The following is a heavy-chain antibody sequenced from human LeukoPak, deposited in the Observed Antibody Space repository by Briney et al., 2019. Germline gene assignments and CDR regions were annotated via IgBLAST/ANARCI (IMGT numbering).Heavy chain of an antibody. Sequence: GESLKISCKASGYRFTSYWIGWVRQMPGKGLEWMGIIYPGDSDTRYSPSFQGQVIISVDESVTTAYLQWSSLKASDTAIYYCARPLRGSGWYSASNSPFDFWGQGTLVTVSS. J-gene: IGHJ4*02. CDR3: ARPLRGSGWYSASNSPFDF. V-gene: IGHV5-51*01. CDR2: IYPGDSDT. D-gene: IGHD6-19*01. CDR1: GYRFTSYW.